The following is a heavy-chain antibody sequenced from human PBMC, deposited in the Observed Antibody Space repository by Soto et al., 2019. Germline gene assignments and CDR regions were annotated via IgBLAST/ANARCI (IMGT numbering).Heavy chain of an antibody. CDR1: GGSISSGDYY. CDR3: ARASIAARVFDY. Sequence: QVQLQESGPGLVKPSQTLSLTCTVSGGSISSGDYYWSWIRQPPGKGLEWIGYIYYSGSTYYNASLKSRVTTSVDTPKNQFSLKLSSVTAADTAVYYCARASIAARVFDYWGQGTLVTVSS. J-gene: IGHJ4*02. V-gene: IGHV4-30-4*01. CDR2: IYYSGST. D-gene: IGHD6-6*01.